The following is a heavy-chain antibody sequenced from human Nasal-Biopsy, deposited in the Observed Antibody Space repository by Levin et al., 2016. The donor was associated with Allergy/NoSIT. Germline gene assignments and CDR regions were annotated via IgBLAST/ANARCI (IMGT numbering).Heavy chain of an antibody. V-gene: IGHV5-51*01. Sequence: GGSLRLSCQGFGYTFINYWIGWVRQMPGKGLEWMAIIYPGDSDTNYSPSFQGRISVSADKSTSTAYLQWSTLKASDTASYYCARLRGNYGSGSYYFDFWGRGTLVTVSS. J-gene: IGHJ4*02. CDR2: IYPGDSDT. D-gene: IGHD3-10*01. CDR1: GYTFINYW. CDR3: ARLRGNYGSGSYYFDF.